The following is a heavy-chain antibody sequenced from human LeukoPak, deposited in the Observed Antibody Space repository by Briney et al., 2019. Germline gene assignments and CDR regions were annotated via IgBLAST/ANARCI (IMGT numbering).Heavy chain of an antibody. CDR2: ISGSGGST. CDR1: GFTFSSYA. Sequence: GGSLSLFCAASGFTFSSYAMSWVRQAPGGGLEWVSAISGSGGSTYYADSVKGRFTISRDNSKNTLYLQMNSLRAEDTAVYYCAKDGRGTSFDYWGQGTLVTVSS. J-gene: IGHJ4*02. V-gene: IGHV3-23*01. CDR3: AKDGRGTSFDY. D-gene: IGHD2-2*01.